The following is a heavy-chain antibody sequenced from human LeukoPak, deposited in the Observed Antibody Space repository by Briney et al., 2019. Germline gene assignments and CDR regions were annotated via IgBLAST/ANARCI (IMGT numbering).Heavy chain of an antibody. D-gene: IGHD3-10*01. Sequence: GGSLRLSCAASGFTVSSNHMSWVRQAPGKGLEWVSVIYSGGSTYYADSVKGRFTISRDNSKNTLYLQMNSLRAEDTAVYYCASDNYYGDAFDIWGQGTMVTVSS. CDR3: ASDNYYGDAFDI. CDR2: IYSGGST. J-gene: IGHJ3*02. CDR1: GFTVSSNH. V-gene: IGHV3-53*01.